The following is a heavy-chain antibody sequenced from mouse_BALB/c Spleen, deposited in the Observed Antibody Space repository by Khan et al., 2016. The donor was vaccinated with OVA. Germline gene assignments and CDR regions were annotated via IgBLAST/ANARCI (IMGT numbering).Heavy chain of an antibody. CDR3: ARRDYGYNWFAY. J-gene: IGHJ3*01. CDR2: INTETGEP. V-gene: IGHV9-2-1*01. D-gene: IGHD2-2*01. Sequence: QIQLVQSGPELKKPGETVKISCKASGYTFTDYSMHWVKQAPGKGLKWMGWINTETGEPTYADDFKGRFAFSLETSANTAFLQINNLKNEDTATYFCARRDYGYNWFAYWGQGTLVTVSA. CDR1: GYTFTDYS.